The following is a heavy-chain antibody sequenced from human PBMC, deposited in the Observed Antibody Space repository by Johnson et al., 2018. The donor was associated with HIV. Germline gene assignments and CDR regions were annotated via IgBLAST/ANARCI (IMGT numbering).Heavy chain of an antibody. J-gene: IGHJ3*02. Sequence: QVQLVESGGGVVQPGRSLRLSCAASGFTFSSYGMHWVRQAPGKGLEWVAVISYDGSNKYYADSVKGRFTISRDNSKNTLYLQMNSLRAGDTAVYYCAKCGDADAFDIWGQGTMVTVSS. CDR3: AKCGDADAFDI. CDR1: GFTFSSYG. CDR2: ISYDGSNK. V-gene: IGHV3-30*18. D-gene: IGHD3-10*01.